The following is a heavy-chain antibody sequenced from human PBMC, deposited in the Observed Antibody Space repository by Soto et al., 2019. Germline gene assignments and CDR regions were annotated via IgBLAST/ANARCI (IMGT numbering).Heavy chain of an antibody. CDR1: GGFTSTNNW. Sequence: QLQLQESGPGLVRPSGTLSLTCAVSGGFTSTNNWWSWVRQPPGKGLEWIGDAYHSGSTEYNPSLKSRVSISGDKSKSQISLKLTSATAADTAVYYCARSPPSSYYGGSGTFDYWGQGTLVTVSS. D-gene: IGHD3-10*01. J-gene: IGHJ4*02. CDR3: ARSPPSSYYGGSGTFDY. V-gene: IGHV4-4*02. CDR2: AYHSGST.